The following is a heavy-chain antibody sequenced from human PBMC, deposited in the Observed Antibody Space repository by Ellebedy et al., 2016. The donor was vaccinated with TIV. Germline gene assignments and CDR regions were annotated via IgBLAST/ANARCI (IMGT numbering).Heavy chain of an antibody. CDR3: ATEGGGYYYGMDV. V-gene: IGHV1-46*01. Sequence: ASVKVSCKASGYTFTSYYMHWVRQAPGQGLEWMGIINPSGGSTSYAQKFQGRVTMTRDTSTSTVYMELSSLRSEDTAVYYCATEGGGYYYGMDVWGQGTTVTVSS. CDR2: INPSGGST. CDR1: GYTFTSYY. D-gene: IGHD2-15*01. J-gene: IGHJ6*02.